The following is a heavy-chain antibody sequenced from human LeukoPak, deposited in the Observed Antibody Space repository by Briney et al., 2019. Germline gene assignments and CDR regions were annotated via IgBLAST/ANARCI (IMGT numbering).Heavy chain of an antibody. CDR1: GGSISSGEYY. Sequence: PSRTLSLTCTVSGGSISSGEYYWSWIRQPPGKGLEWIGYIYYSGSTYYNPSLKSRVTISVDTSKNQFSLKLSSVTAADTAVYYCALQARFDWFLDYWGQGTLVTVSS. D-gene: IGHD3-9*01. CDR3: ALQARFDWFLDY. CDR2: IYYSGST. V-gene: IGHV4-30-4*01. J-gene: IGHJ4*02.